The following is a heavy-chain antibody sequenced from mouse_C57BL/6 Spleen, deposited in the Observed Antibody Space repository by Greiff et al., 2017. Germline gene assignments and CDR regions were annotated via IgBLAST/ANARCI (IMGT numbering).Heavy chain of an antibody. V-gene: IGHV14-1*01. J-gene: IGHJ3*01. CDR2: IDPEDGDT. D-gene: IGHD4-1*01. CDR1: GFNIKDYY. CDR3: TTLANWDPWFAY. Sequence: VTLKVSGAELVRPGASVKLSCTASGFNIKDYYMHWVKQRPEQGLEWIGRIDPEDGDTEYAPKFQGKATMTADTSSNTAYLQLSSLTSEDTAVYYCTTLANWDPWFAYWGQGTLVTVSA.